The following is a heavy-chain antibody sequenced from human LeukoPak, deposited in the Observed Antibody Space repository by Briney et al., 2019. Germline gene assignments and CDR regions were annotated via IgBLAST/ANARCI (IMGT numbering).Heavy chain of an antibody. D-gene: IGHD3-10*01. CDR2: IRHDVSNK. V-gene: IGHV3-30*02. CDR3: AKGYYGSGSYGWFDY. Sequence: GGSLRLSCAASGFTFSSYGMHWVRQAPGKGLEWVAFIRHDVSNKYYADSVKGRFTISRDNSKNTLFLQMNSLRAEDTAVYYCAKGYYGSGSYGWFDYWGQGTLVTVSS. J-gene: IGHJ4*02. CDR1: GFTFSSYG.